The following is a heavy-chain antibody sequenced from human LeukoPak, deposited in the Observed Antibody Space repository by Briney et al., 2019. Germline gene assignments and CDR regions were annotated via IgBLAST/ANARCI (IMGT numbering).Heavy chain of an antibody. J-gene: IGHJ4*02. Sequence: GGSLRLSCAASGFTFSSYWMSWVRQAPGKGLEWVANIKQDGSEKYYVDSVKGRFTISRDNAKNSLYLQMHSLRPEDTALYYCAKPKTTSSGWYFFDNWGQGTLVTVSS. CDR2: IKQDGSEK. D-gene: IGHD6-19*01. V-gene: IGHV3-7*03. CDR3: AKPKTTSSGWYFFDN. CDR1: GFTFSSYW.